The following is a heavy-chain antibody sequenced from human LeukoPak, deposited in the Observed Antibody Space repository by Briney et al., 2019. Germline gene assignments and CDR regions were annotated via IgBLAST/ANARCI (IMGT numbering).Heavy chain of an antibody. Sequence: PGGSLRLSCAASGFTFTTYWMGWVRQAPGKGLEWVANVKQDGSDKYYMDSGKGRFTISRDNGNNSLYLLMSSLRAEDSGVYYCARIAAAVPDQWGPGTLVTVSS. D-gene: IGHD6-13*01. CDR3: ARIAAAVPDQ. CDR2: VKQDGSDK. CDR1: GFTFTTYW. V-gene: IGHV3-7*01. J-gene: IGHJ5*02.